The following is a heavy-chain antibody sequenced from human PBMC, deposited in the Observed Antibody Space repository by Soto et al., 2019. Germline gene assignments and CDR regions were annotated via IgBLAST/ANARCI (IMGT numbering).Heavy chain of an antibody. V-gene: IGHV4-31*03. CDR2: IYYSGST. CDR3: ARDKIQQQRAFDI. Sequence: QVQLQESGPGLVKPSQTLSLTCTVSGGSISSGGYYWSWIRQHPGKGLEWIGYIYYSGSTYYNPSLKSRVTISVDTSKNQFSLELSSVTAADTAVYYCARDKIQQQRAFDIWGQGTMVTVSS. D-gene: IGHD6-13*01. CDR1: GGSISSGGYY. J-gene: IGHJ3*02.